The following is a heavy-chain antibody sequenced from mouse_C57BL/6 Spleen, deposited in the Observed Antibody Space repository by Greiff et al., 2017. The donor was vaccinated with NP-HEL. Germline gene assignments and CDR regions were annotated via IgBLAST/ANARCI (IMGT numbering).Heavy chain of an antibody. D-gene: IGHD2-3*01. CDR1: GFTFSSYT. J-gene: IGHJ2*01. V-gene: IGHV5-9*01. Sequence: EVMLVESGGGLVKPGGSLKLSCAASGFTFSSYTMSWVRQTPEKRLEWVATISGGGGNTYYPDSVKGRFTISRDNAKNTLYLQMSSLRSEYTALYYCARRRPYDGYYDYWGQGTTLTVSS. CDR3: ARRRPYDGYYDY. CDR2: ISGGGGNT.